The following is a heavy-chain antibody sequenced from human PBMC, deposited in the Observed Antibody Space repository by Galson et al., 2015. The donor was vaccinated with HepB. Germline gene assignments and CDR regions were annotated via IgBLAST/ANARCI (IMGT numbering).Heavy chain of an antibody. D-gene: IGHD6-25*01. V-gene: IGHV6-1*01. Sequence: CAISGDSVSSGSSAWTCIRQSPSRGLEWLGRTYYRSQWYPDYSGPLQSRITINAETSTNQFFLQLDSVTPADTAGYYCARDGYLGLVYYFDYWGPGILVTVS. J-gene: IGHJ4*02. CDR2: TYYRSQWYP. CDR1: GDSVSSGSSA. CDR3: ARDGYLGLVYYFDY.